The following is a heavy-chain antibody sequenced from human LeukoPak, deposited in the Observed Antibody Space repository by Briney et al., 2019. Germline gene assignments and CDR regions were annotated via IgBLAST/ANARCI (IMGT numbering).Heavy chain of an antibody. CDR3: AREFCDRTISCYNAFDI. D-gene: IGHD2-15*01. CDR1: GGSISSYY. V-gene: IGHV4-59*01. CDR2: IYYSGST. Sequence: SETLSLTCTVSGGSISSYYWSWIRQPPGKGLEWIGYIYYSGSTNYNPSLKSRVTISVDTSKNQFSLKLSSVTAADTAVYYCAREFCDRTISCYNAFDIWGQGTMVTVSS. J-gene: IGHJ3*02.